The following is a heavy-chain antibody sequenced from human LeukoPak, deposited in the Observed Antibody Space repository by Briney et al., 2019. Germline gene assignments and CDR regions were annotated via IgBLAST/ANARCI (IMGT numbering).Heavy chain of an antibody. J-gene: IGHJ5*02. Sequence: SETLSLTCTVSGGSISSGGYYWSWIRQHPGQGLEWIGYIYYSGSTYYNPSLKSRVTISVDTSKNQFSLKLSSVTAADTAVYYCAREVRRSLTGYYYGFDPWGQGTLVTVSS. D-gene: IGHD3-9*01. V-gene: IGHV4-31*03. CDR2: IYYSGST. CDR1: GGSISSGGYY. CDR3: AREVRRSLTGYYYGFDP.